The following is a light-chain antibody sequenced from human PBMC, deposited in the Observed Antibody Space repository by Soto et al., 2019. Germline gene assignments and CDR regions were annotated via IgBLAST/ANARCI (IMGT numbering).Light chain of an antibody. CDR3: QQHGSSPIT. Sequence: VLKQCPGTLSLFPGEKATLSCRASRSVTNNYLAWHQQKPGQTPRLLIYGASSRATGIPDRFSGSGSGTDFTLTISRLEPEDFAVYYCQQHGSSPITFGQGTRLEIK. J-gene: IGKJ5*01. CDR1: RSVTNNY. V-gene: IGKV3-20*01. CDR2: GAS.